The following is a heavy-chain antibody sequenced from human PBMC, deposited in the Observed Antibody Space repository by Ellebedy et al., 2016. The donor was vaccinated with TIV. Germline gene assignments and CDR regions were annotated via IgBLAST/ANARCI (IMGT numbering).Heavy chain of an antibody. Sequence: GESLKISCAASGFTVSSNYMSWVRQAPGKGLEWVSVIYSGGSTYYADSVKGRFTISRDNSESTLYLQMNSLRAEDKAGYYSARKYIYGFNWGQGTLVTVSA. V-gene: IGHV3-66*01. CDR1: GFTVSSNY. CDR2: IYSGGST. J-gene: IGHJ4*02. CDR3: ARKYIYGFN. D-gene: IGHD5-18*01.